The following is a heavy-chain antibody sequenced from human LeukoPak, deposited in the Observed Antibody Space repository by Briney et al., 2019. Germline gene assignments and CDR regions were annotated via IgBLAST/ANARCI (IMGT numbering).Heavy chain of an antibody. J-gene: IGHJ6*03. V-gene: IGHV3-21*01. CDR2: ISSSSSYI. Sequence: GSLRLSCAASGFTFSSYSMNWVRQAPGKGLEWVSSISSSSSYIYYADSVKGRFTISRDNAKNSLYLQMNSLRAEDTAVYYCARLDITMIVVVSPNYYYYMDVWGKGTTVTVSS. CDR3: ARLDITMIVVVSPNYYYYMDV. CDR1: GFTFSSYS. D-gene: IGHD3-22*01.